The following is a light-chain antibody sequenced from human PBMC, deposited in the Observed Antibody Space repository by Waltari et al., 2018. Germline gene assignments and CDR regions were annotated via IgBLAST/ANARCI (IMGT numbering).Light chain of an antibody. J-gene: IGLJ2*01. CDR1: SLRSYY. V-gene: IGLV3-19*01. Sequence: SSELTQGPAVSVAMGQTVRLTCQGDSLRSYYASWYQQRPGQAPILVIYDKNNRPSGVPDRFSGSSSHNTGSLTITGAQAEDEASYYCHSRDASGVAGAFGGGTKLTVL. CDR2: DKN. CDR3: HSRDASGVAGA.